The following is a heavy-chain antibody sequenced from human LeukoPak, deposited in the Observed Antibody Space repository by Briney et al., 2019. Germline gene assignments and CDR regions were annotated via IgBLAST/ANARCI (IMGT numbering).Heavy chain of an antibody. D-gene: IGHD3-3*01. CDR2: IYYNGNT. CDR3: ARGGQGVASKRYFDY. V-gene: IGHV4-59*01. CDR1: GDSINNNY. J-gene: IGHJ4*02. Sequence: SETLSLTCTVSGDSINNNYWSWIRQPPGKRLEWIGSIYYNGNTYYNPSLKSRVTISVDTSKNQFSLKLSYVTAADTAIFYCARGGQGVASKRYFDYWGQGTLVTVSS.